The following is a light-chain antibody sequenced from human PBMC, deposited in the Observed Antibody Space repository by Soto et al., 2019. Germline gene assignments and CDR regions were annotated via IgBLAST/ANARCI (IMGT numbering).Light chain of an antibody. Sequence: QSALTQPASVSGSPGQSITISCTGTSSDVGGYNYVSWYQQLPGKAPKVMIYDVNNRPSGVSSRFSGSKSGNTASLTISGLEAEDEADYYCSSDASNRDVLFGGGTKLTVL. CDR3: SSDASNRDVL. V-gene: IGLV2-14*03. J-gene: IGLJ2*01. CDR1: SSDVGGYNY. CDR2: DVN.